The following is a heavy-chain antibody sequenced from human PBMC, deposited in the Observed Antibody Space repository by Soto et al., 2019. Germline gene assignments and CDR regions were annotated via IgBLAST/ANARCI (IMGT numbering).Heavy chain of an antibody. Sequence: EVQVLESGGGLIQPGGSLRLSCAFSGLTFSRYAASWVRQAPGKGLEWVSGIAASGHNTYYADSVEGRFTISRDNSNNNLFLQMNNLRAEDTAVYYCAKAVGEYLYFFNTWGQGILVTVSS. CDR1: GLTFSRYA. V-gene: IGHV3-23*01. J-gene: IGHJ5*02. CDR2: IAASGHNT. D-gene: IGHD3-10*01. CDR3: AKAVGEYLYFFNT.